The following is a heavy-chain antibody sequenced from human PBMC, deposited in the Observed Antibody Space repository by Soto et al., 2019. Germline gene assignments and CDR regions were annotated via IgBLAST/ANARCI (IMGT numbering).Heavy chain of an antibody. Sequence: PGGSLRLSCAASGFTFSSYGMHWVRQAPGKGLEWVAVIWYDGSNKYYADSVKGRFTISRDNSKNTLYLQMHSLRAEDTAVYYCARENGPGYSIDAFDIWGQGTMVTVSS. CDR1: GFTFSSYG. CDR2: IWYDGSNK. J-gene: IGHJ3*02. V-gene: IGHV3-33*01. D-gene: IGHD6-13*01. CDR3: ARENGPGYSIDAFDI.